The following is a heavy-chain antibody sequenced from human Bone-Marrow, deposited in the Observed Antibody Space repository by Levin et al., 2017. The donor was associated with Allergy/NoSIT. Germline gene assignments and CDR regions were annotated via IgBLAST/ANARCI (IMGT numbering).Heavy chain of an antibody. Sequence: ASVKVSCKASGGTFSSYAISWVRQAPGQGLEWMGGIIPIFGTANYAQKFQGRVTITADESTSTAYMELSSLRSEDTAVYYCARGGITGTPLKARSTNYYYGMDVWGQGTTVTVSS. V-gene: IGHV1-69*13. CDR1: GGTFSSYA. CDR3: ARGGITGTPLKARSTNYYYGMDV. J-gene: IGHJ6*02. D-gene: IGHD1-20*01. CDR2: IIPIFGTA.